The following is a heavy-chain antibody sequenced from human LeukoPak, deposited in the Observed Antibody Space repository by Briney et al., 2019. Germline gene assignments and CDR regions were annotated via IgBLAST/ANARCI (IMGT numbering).Heavy chain of an antibody. J-gene: IGHJ5*02. CDR1: GFTVSSNY. D-gene: IGHD6-13*01. Sequence: PGGSLRLSCAASGFTVSSNYMNWIRQAPGKGLEWVSDISISSSYTNYADSVKGRFTISRDNGENSLYLQMNSLRAEDTAVYYCARGDSSSYYGAWDLWGQGTLVSVSS. V-gene: IGHV3-11*06. CDR3: ARGDSSSYYGAWDL. CDR2: ISISSSYT.